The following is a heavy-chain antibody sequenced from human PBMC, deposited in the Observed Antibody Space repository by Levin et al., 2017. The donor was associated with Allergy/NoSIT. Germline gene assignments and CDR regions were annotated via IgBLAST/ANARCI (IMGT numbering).Heavy chain of an antibody. CDR1: GGSISSSSYY. CDR3: ASWSPTRNWASDY. CDR2: IYYSGTT. J-gene: IGHJ4*02. Sequence: SETLSLTCSVSGGSISSSSYYWGWIRQPPGKGLEWIGSIYYSGTTYCNPSLNSRVTMSVDTSKSQFSLKLSSVTAADTAVYYCASWSPTRNWASDYWGQGTLVTVSS. D-gene: IGHD7-27*01. V-gene: IGHV4-39*01.